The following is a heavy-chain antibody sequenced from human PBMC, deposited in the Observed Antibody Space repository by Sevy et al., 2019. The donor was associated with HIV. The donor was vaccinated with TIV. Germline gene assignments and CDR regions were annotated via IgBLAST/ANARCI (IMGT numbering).Heavy chain of an antibody. CDR1: GGTFSSFA. CDR2: IIPIFGTT. V-gene: IGHV1-69*13. CDR3: ARPSYGSGRGYQNYFYCDGMDY. J-gene: IGHJ6*02. D-gene: IGHD3-10*01. Sequence: ASVKVSCKASGGTFSSFALSWVRQAPGQGLEWMGGIIPIFGTTKYPQKFQGRVTIIADESTSTAYMELSSLGSEDTAVYYCARPSYGSGRGYQNYFYCDGMDYWGPGTTVTVSS.